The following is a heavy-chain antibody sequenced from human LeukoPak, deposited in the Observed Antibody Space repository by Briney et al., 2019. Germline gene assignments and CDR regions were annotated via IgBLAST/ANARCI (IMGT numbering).Heavy chain of an antibody. J-gene: IGHJ4*01. CDR1: GDSVSTASAA. CDR2: TYHRSRWYN. D-gene: IGHD3-10*01. Sequence: SQTLSLTCAISGDSVSTASAAWNWIRHSPSRGLEWLGRTYHRSRWYNDYGVAVKSRITINPDTSKNQFSLQLNSVTPEDTAVYFCARGLSGTYFGDYFDYWGHGTLVTVSS. V-gene: IGHV6-1*01. CDR3: ARGLSGTYFGDYFDY.